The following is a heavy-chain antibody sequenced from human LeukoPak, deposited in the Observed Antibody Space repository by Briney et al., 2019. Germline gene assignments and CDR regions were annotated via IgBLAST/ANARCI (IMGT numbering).Heavy chain of an antibody. V-gene: IGHV3-7*04. Sequence: AGGSLRLSCAASGFTFSNYWMTWVRQAPGKGLEWVANMKQDGSEKYYVDSVKGRFTISRDNAENSLYLQMNSLRAEDTAVYYCARGVTSGVDYVDYWGQGTLVTVSS. CDR3: ARGVTSGVDYVDY. J-gene: IGHJ4*02. CDR1: GFTFSNYW. CDR2: MKQDGSEK. D-gene: IGHD2-21*01.